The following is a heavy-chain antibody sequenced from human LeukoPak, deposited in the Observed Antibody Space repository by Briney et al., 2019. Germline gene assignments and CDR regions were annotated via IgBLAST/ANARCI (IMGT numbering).Heavy chain of an antibody. D-gene: IGHD1/OR15-1a*01. Sequence: GGSLRLSCAASGFTFSSYSMNWVRQAPGKGLEWVSYISSSSSTIYYGDSVKGRFTISRDNVKNTLHLQMSSLRAEDTAIYYCARDSNWNNGGFDYWGQGTLVTVSA. CDR2: ISSSSSTI. V-gene: IGHV3-48*01. CDR1: GFTFSSYS. CDR3: ARDSNWNNGGFDY. J-gene: IGHJ4*02.